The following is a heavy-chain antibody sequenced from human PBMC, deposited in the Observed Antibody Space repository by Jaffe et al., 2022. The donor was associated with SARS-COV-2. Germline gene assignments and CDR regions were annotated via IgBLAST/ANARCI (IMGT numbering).Heavy chain of an antibody. CDR1: GFTFSSYA. CDR3: AKDFEYSSGWNENYAFDI. J-gene: IGHJ3*02. Sequence: EVQLVESGGGLVQPGGSLRLSCAASGFTFSSYAMSWVRQAPGKGLEWVSAISGSGGSTYYADSVKGRFTISRDNSKNTLYLQMNSLRAEDTAVYYCAKDFEYSSGWNENYAFDIWGQGTMVTVSS. D-gene: IGHD6-19*01. V-gene: IGHV3-23*04. CDR2: ISGSGGST.